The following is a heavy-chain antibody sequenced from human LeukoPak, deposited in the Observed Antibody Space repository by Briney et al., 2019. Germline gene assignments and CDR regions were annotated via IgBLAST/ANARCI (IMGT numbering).Heavy chain of an antibody. D-gene: IGHD3-9*01. J-gene: IGHJ6*02. V-gene: IGHV3-48*01. CDR2: IRSSSSTI. Sequence: PGGSLRLSCAASGFTFSSHSMNWVRQAPGKGLEWVSYIRSSSSTIYYADSVKGRFTISRDNAKNSLYLQMNSLRAEDTAVYYCARDDYDISTGYPYYYGMDVWGQGTTVTVSS. CDR1: GFTFSSHS. CDR3: ARDDYDISTGYPYYYGMDV.